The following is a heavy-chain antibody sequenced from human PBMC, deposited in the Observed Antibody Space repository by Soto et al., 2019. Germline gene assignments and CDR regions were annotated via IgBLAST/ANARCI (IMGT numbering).Heavy chain of an antibody. CDR2: ISYDGSNK. V-gene: IGHV3-30*18. CDR1: GFTFSSYG. J-gene: IGHJ6*02. CDR3: AKSSTSGYDFWSGYYTGISSSMDV. D-gene: IGHD3-3*01. Sequence: PGGSLRLSCAASGFTFSSYGMHWVRQAPGEGLEWVAVISYDGSNKYYADSVKGRFTISRDNSKNTLYLQMNSLRAEDTAVYYCAKSSTSGYDFWSGYYTGISSSMDVWGQGTTVTVSS.